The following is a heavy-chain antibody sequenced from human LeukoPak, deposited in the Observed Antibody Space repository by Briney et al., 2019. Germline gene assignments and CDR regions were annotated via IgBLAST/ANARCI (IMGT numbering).Heavy chain of an antibody. CDR2: MNPNSGNT. CDR1: GYTFTSYD. CDR3: ARARIGIAVDY. Sequence: ASVKVSCKASGYTFTSYDINWVRQATGQGLEWMGWMNPNSGNTGYAQKFQGRVTMTRSTSISTAYMELSSLRSEDTAVYYCARARIGIAVDYWCQVALVTVSS. J-gene: IGHJ4*02. D-gene: IGHD6-13*01. V-gene: IGHV1-8*01.